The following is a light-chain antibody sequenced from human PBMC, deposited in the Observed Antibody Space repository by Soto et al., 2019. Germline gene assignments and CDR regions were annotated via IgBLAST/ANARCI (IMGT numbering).Light chain of an antibody. V-gene: IGLV2-14*01. CDR3: SSYTNDRSYV. CDR1: SSDVGLYDY. J-gene: IGLJ1*01. CDR2: AVS. Sequence: QSALTQPASVSGSPGQSITISCTGTSSDVGLYDYVSWYQQHPGKAPQLMIYAVSNRPPGVSNRFSASKSGNTASLFISGLPAEDEAYYYCSSYTNDRSYVFGSGTKVTVL.